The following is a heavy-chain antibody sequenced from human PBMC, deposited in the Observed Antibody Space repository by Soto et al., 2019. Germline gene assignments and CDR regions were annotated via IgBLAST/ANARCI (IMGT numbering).Heavy chain of an antibody. CDR2: IYPGDSDT. Sequence: GESLKISCKASGYSFSTYWIGWVRQMPGKGLEWIGIIYPGDSDTRYSPSFQGQVTISADKSISTAYLQWSSLKASDTAMYYCARRVYGYSYADWGQGTLVTSPQ. V-gene: IGHV5-51*01. D-gene: IGHD5-18*01. CDR1: GYSFSTYW. CDR3: ARRVYGYSYAD. J-gene: IGHJ4*02.